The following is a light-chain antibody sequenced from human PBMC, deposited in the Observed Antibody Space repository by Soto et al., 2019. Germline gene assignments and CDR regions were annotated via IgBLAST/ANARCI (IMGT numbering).Light chain of an antibody. J-gene: IGLJ2*01. CDR2: DVS. CDR1: SSDVGGYNY. Sequence: QSALTQPASVSGSPGQSITISCIGTSSDVGGYNYVSWYQQHPGKAPKLMIYDVSNRPSGVSNRFSGSKSGNTASLTISGLQAEDEADYYCSSYTSSSTYVVLGGGTKLTVL. V-gene: IGLV2-14*01. CDR3: SSYTSSSTYVV.